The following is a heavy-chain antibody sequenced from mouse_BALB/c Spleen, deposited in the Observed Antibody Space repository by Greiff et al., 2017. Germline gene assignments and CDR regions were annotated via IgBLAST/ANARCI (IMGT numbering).Heavy chain of an antibody. J-gene: IGHJ2*01. CDR2: ISNGGGST. CDR3: ARHVRLLGEGYFDY. V-gene: IGHV5-12-2*01. Sequence: EVKLVESGGGLVQPGGSLKLSCAASGFTFSSYTMSWVRQTPEKRLEWVAYISNGGGSTYYPDTVKGRFTISRDNAKNTLYLQMSRLKSEDTAMYYCARHVRLLGEGYFDYWGQGTTLTVSS. D-gene: IGHD2-3*01. CDR1: GFTFSSYT.